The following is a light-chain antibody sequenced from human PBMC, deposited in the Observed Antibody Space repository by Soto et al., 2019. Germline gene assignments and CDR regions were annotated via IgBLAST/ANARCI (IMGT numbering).Light chain of an antibody. CDR2: SDN. CDR3: AAWDDSLNGV. Sequence: QLVLTQPPSASGTPGQRVTISCSGSSSNIGSNTVNWYQQLPRTAPKLLIYSDNQRPSGVPDRFSASKSGTSASLAISGLQSEAEADYYCAAWDDSLNGVFGGGTKVTVL. V-gene: IGLV1-44*01. CDR1: SSNIGSNT. J-gene: IGLJ3*02.